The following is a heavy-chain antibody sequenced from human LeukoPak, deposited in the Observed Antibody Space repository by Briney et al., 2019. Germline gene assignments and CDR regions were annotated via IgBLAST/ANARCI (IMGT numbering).Heavy chain of an antibody. J-gene: IGHJ4*02. CDR1: GGTFSSYA. CDR3: ARRGYDILTGYYYFDY. Sequence: SVKVSCKASGGTFSSYAISWVRQAPGQGLEWMGGIIPIFGTANYAQKFQGRVTITAGESTSTAYMELSSLRSEDTAVYYCARRGYDILTGYYYFDYWGQGTLVTVSS. V-gene: IGHV1-69*01. CDR2: IIPIFGTA. D-gene: IGHD3-9*01.